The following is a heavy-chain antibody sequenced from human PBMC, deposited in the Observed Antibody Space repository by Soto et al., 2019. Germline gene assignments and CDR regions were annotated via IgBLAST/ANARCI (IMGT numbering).Heavy chain of an antibody. CDR3: ARANTPSSVVVTG. V-gene: IGHV4-30-2*01. CDR2: IYHSGST. D-gene: IGHD2-21*02. J-gene: IGHJ4*02. Sequence: SETLSLTCAVSGGSISSGGYSWSWIRQPPGKGLEWIGYIYHSGSTYYNPSLKSRVTISVDRSKNQFSLKLSSVTVADTAVYYCARANTPSSVVVTGWGQGTLVTVSS. CDR1: GGSISSGGYS.